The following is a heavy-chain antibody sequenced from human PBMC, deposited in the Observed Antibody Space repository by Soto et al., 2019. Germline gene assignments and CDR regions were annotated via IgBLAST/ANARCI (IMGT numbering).Heavy chain of an antibody. D-gene: IGHD4-17*01. CDR2: IYYSGST. J-gene: IGHJ4*02. Sequence: QVQLQESGPGLVKPSQTLSLTCTVSGGSISSGGYYWSWSRQHPGKGLEWIGYIYYSGSTYYNPSLKSRVTISVDTSKTQFSLKLSSVTAADTAVYYCARKATVTTCFDYWGQGTLVTVSS. CDR3: ARKATVTTCFDY. CDR1: GGSISSGGYY. V-gene: IGHV4-31*03.